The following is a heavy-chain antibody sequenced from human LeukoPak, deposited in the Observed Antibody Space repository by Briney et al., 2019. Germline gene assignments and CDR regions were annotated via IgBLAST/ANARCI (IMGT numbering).Heavy chain of an antibody. CDR1: GFIVSGNY. CDR2: LYSGGNT. CDR3: ARGNGFDY. V-gene: IGHV3-53*01. J-gene: IGHJ4*02. Sequence: PGGSLRLSCVASGFIVSGNYMSWVRQAPGKGLECVSVLYSGGNTYYADSVKGRFTISRGNSKNTLYLQMNNLRAEDTAVYYCARGNGFDYWGQGTLVTVSS.